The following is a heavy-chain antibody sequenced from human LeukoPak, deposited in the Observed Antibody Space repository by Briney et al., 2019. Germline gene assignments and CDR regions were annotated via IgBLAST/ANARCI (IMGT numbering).Heavy chain of an antibody. D-gene: IGHD3-10*01. V-gene: IGHV1-46*01. CDR3: ATLGSGSSPIIDFDY. CDR2: IDPSGGST. CDR1: GYTFTGYY. Sequence: ASVKVSCKASGYTFTGYYMHWVRQAPGQGLEWMGIIDPSGGSTNYAQKFQGRITMTRDTSTSTVYMELSSLRSEDTAIYYCATLGSGSSPIIDFDYWGQGTLVTVSS. J-gene: IGHJ4*02.